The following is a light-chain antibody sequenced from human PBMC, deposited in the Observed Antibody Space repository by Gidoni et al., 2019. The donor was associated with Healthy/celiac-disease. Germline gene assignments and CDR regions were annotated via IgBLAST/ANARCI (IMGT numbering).Light chain of an antibody. Sequence: DIVMTQSPDSLAVSLGEWATINCKSSQSVLYSSNNKNYLAWYQQRPGQPPKLLIYWASTRESGVPDRFSGSGSETDFTLTVSGLQAEDVAVYYCQQYYSSPCTFGQGTKLEIK. CDR3: QQYYSSPCT. CDR1: QSVLYSSNNKNY. CDR2: WAS. V-gene: IGKV4-1*01. J-gene: IGKJ2*02.